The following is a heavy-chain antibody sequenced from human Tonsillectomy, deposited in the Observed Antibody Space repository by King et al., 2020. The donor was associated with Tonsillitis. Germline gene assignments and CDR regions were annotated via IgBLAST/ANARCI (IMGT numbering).Heavy chain of an antibody. CDR3: TKEEMTTIFNFDY. CDR1: GFTFSNTG. CDR2: ISTDGRKK. Sequence: QLVQSGGGVVQPGRSLRLSCAASGFTFSNTGMHWVRQAPGRGLEWVAVISTDGRKKFYADSVKGRFTVSRDNSKNTLYLEMNSLRAGDTALYYCTKEEMTTIFNFDYWGQGTLVTAPS. D-gene: IGHD5-24*01. J-gene: IGHJ4*02. V-gene: IGHV3-30*18.